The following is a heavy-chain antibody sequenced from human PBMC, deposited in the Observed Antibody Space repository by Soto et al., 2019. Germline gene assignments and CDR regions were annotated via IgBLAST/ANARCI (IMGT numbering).Heavy chain of an antibody. J-gene: IGHJ4*02. CDR3: ARGQNNPSY. CDR1: GFTFSDYY. V-gene: IGHV3-11*06. CDR2: ISDSSCYT. Sequence: QVQLVESGGGLVKPGGSLRLSCAASGFTFSDYYMTWIRQAPGKGLEWVSYISDSSCYTNYADSVKGRFTISRDNAKNALYLEMNNLRAEDTALYYCARGQNNPSYWGQGTLVTVSS.